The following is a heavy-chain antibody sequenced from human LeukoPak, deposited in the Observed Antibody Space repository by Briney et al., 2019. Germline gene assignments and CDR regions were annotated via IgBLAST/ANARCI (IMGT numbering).Heavy chain of an antibody. J-gene: IGHJ4*02. CDR3: AGDGAYYEPTTVTRPFDY. D-gene: IGHD4-17*01. V-gene: IGHV1-46*01. CDR2: INPSGGST. Sequence: GASVKVSCKASGYNFTSYYMHWVRQAPGQGLEWMGIINPSGGSTSYAQKFQGRVTMTRDTSTSTVYMELSSLRSEDTAVYYCAGDGAYYEPTTVTRPFDYWGQGTLVTVSS. CDR1: GYNFTSYY.